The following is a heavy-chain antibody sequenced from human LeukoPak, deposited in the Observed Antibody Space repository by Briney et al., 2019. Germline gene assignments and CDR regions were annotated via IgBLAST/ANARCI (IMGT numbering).Heavy chain of an antibody. V-gene: IGHV3-23*01. CDR1: GFTFSSYA. CDR3: AKVRRRYYYDSSGSPGDY. D-gene: IGHD3-22*01. J-gene: IGHJ4*02. Sequence: GGSLRLSCAASGFTFSSYAMSWVRQAPGKGLEWVSAISGSGGSTYYADSVKGRFTISRDNSKNTLYLQMNSLRAEDTAVYYCAKVRRRYYYDSSGSPGDYWGQGTLVTVSS. CDR2: ISGSGGST.